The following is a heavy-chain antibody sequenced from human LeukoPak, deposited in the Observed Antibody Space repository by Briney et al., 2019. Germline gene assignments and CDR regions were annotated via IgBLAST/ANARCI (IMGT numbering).Heavy chain of an antibody. D-gene: IGHD1/OR15-1a*01. Sequence: SETLSLTCSVSIGSISSSKWWSWVRQSPVKGLEWIGEIYLYGTTNYNPSFTSRVTMSVDRSRDQFSLKLTSVTAADTAVYYCARQKWEQQGRDYYFNGLDVWGPGTTVIVSS. CDR2: IYLYGTT. J-gene: IGHJ6*02. V-gene: IGHV4-4*02. CDR1: IGSISSSKW. CDR3: ARQKWEQQGRDYYFNGLDV.